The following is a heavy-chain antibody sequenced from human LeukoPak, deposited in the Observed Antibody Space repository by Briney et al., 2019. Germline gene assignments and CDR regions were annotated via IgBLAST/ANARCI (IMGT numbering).Heavy chain of an antibody. CDR3: ARGDTIGFDP. J-gene: IGHJ5*02. Sequence: PGGSLRLSCAASGFTFSYYDFHWVRQPAGQGLEWLSSIATTGDTYYAGSVKGRFTISRENAKNSLSLQMNSLRPGDTAVYYCARGDTIGFDPWGQGTLVTVSS. CDR2: IATTGDT. CDR1: GFTFSYYD. D-gene: IGHD3-9*01. V-gene: IGHV3-13*01.